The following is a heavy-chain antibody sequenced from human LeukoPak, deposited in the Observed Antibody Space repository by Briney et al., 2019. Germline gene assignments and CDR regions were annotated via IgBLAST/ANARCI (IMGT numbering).Heavy chain of an antibody. CDR1: GGSISSYY. CDR3: ARDGGVGTDAFDI. Sequence: SETLSLTCTVSGGSISSYYWSWIRQPPGKGLEWIGYIYYSGSTNYNPSLKSRVTISVDTSKNQFSLKLSSVTAADTAVYYCARDGGVGTDAFDIWGQGTMVTVSS. V-gene: IGHV4-59*01. D-gene: IGHD3-16*01. J-gene: IGHJ3*02. CDR2: IYYSGST.